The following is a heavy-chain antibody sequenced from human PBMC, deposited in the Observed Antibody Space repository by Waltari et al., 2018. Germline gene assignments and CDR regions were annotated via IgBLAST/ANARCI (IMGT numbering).Heavy chain of an antibody. V-gene: IGHV4-59*01. J-gene: IGHJ5*02. D-gene: IGHD3-16*02. Sequence: QVQLQESGPGLVKPSETLSLTCTVSGGSISSYYWSWIRQPPGKGLEWIGYIYYSGSTNYNPSLKSRVTISVDTSKNQFSLKLSSVTAAETAVYYCARQFGYYDYVWGSYRYPNWFDPWGQGTLVTVSS. CDR3: ARQFGYYDYVWGSYRYPNWFDP. CDR2: IYYSGST. CDR1: GGSISSYY.